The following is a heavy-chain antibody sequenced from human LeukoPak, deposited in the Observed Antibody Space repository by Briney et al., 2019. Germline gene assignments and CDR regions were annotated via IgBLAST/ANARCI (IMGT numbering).Heavy chain of an antibody. CDR1: GGSISGYY. Sequence: SETLSLTCTVSGGSISGYYWSWIRQPPGKGLEWIGYIYTSGSTNYNPSLKSRVTISVDTSKNQFPLRLSSVTAADTAMYFCARAYSRSYSHFDDWGQGTLVTVSS. J-gene: IGHJ4*02. V-gene: IGHV4-4*09. CDR3: ARAYSRSYSHFDD. D-gene: IGHD1-26*01. CDR2: IYTSGST.